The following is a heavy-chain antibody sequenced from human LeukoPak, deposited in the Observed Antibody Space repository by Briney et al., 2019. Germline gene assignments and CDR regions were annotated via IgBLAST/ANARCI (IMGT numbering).Heavy chain of an antibody. Sequence: AGSLRLSCAASGFPFSSYAMHWVRQAPGKGLEWVVVILYDGSNKYYADSVKGRFTISRDNSEDTVYLQMNSLRAEDTAVYFCARDRVVAGRFYGMDVWGQGTTVTVSS. V-gene: IGHV3-30*04. CDR2: ILYDGSNK. CDR3: ARDRVVAGRFYGMDV. D-gene: IGHD6-19*01. J-gene: IGHJ6*02. CDR1: GFPFSSYA.